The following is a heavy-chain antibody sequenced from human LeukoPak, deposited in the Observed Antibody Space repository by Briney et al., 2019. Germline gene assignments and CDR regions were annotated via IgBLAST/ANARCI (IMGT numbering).Heavy chain of an antibody. J-gene: IGHJ4*02. CDR2: IWYDGSNK. V-gene: IGHV3-33*01. CDR1: GFTFSSYG. CDR3: ASPVKYYDTWSGYPPFDY. Sequence: GRSLRLSCAASGFTFSSYGMHWVRQAPGKGLEWVAVIWYDGSNKYHADSVKGRFTISRDNSKNTLYLQMNSLRAEDTAVYYCASPVKYYDTWSGYPPFDYWGQGTLVTVSS. D-gene: IGHD3-3*01.